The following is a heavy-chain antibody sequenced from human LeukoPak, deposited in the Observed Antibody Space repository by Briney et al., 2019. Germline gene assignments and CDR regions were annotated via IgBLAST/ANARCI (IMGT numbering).Heavy chain of an antibody. D-gene: IGHD6-6*01. CDR3: ARSGPSIAANLYYYYGMDV. V-gene: IGHV4-39*07. J-gene: IGHJ6*02. CDR1: GGSISSSNYY. Sequence: SETLSLTCTVSGGSISSSNYYWGWIRQPPGKGLEWIGSIYCSESTPSGNTYYNPSLKSRVTISVDKSKNQFSLKLSSVTAADTAVYYCARSGPSIAANLYYYYGMDVWGQGTTVTVSS. CDR2: IYCSESTPSGNT.